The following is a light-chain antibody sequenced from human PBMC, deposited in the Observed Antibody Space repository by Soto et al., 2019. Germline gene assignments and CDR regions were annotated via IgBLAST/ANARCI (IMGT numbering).Light chain of an antibody. V-gene: IGKV2-28*01. CDR3: MQSLQTPWA. CDR2: LGS. CDR1: QSLLHSSGYHF. J-gene: IGKJ1*01. Sequence: DIVMTQSPLSLPVTPGEPASISCRSSQSLLHSSGYHFLDWYLQKPGQSPQLLICLGSNRASGVPDRFSGSASGTDFTLKISRVEAEDVGVYYCMQSLQTPWAFGQGTKVEIK.